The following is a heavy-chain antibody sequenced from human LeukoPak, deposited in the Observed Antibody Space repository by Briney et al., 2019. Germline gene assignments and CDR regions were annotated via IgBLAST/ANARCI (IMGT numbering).Heavy chain of an antibody. V-gene: IGHV3-66*01. CDR2: IYSGGST. D-gene: IGHD1-26*01. Sequence: GGSLRLSCPASGFIVNYNYMSWVRQAPGKGLDWVSVIYSGGSTYYADSVKGRFTISRDNSKNMVYLQMKSLRVEDTAVYYCARVKVGITYWFDPWGQGTLVTLSS. CDR1: GFIVNYNY. CDR3: ARVKVGITYWFDP. J-gene: IGHJ5*02.